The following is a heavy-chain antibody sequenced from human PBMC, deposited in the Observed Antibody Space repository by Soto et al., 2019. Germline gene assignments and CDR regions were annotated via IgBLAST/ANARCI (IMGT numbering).Heavy chain of an antibody. V-gene: IGHV4-34*01. CDR1: GGSFSGYY. D-gene: IGHD4-4*01. CDR3: ARRNFYSTLYYYGMDV. CDR2: INHSGST. J-gene: IGHJ6*02. Sequence: SETLSLTCAVYGGSFSGYYWSWIRQPPGKGLEWIGKINHSGSTNYNPSLKSRVTISVDTSKNQFSLKLSSVTAADTAVYYCARRNFYSTLYYYGMDVWGQGTTVTVSS.